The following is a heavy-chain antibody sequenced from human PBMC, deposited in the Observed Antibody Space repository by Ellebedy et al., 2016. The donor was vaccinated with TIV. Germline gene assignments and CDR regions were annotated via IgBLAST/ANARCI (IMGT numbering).Heavy chain of an antibody. J-gene: IGHJ4*02. CDR3: ARATSGFDY. CDR1: GFTFGGYY. CDR2: ISYSGDVI. V-gene: IGHV3-11*01. D-gene: IGHD5-24*01. Sequence: GESLKISCAASGFTFGGYYMSWFRQAPGKGPEWVSYISYSGDVIYYADSVKGRFTTSRDNAGNSVYLQMNSLRAEDTAVYYCARATSGFDYWGQGALATVSS.